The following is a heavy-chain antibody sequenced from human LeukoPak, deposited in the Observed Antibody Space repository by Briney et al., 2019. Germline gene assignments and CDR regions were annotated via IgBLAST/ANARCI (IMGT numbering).Heavy chain of an antibody. CDR3: ARDLGITIFGVSSTSTHWFDP. Sequence: SQTLSLTCTVSGGSISSGGYYWSWIRQHPGKGLEWIGYIYYSGSTYYNPSLKSRVTISVDTSKNQFSLKLSSVTAADTAVYYCARDLGITIFGVSSTSTHWFDPWGQGTLVTVSS. V-gene: IGHV4-31*03. D-gene: IGHD3-3*01. CDR2: IYYSGST. J-gene: IGHJ5*02. CDR1: GGSISSGGYY.